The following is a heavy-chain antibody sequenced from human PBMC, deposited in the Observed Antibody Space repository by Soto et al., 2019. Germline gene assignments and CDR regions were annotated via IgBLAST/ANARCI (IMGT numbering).Heavy chain of an antibody. CDR2: MYNSGST. CDR3: ARWFDP. V-gene: IGHV4-31*03. Sequence: QVQLQESGPGLVKPSQTLSLICTVSGGLISSGGYYWNWIRQYPGKGLEWIGYMYNSGSTYYNPSLKSRVTILIDMSKNQFSLKLSSVTAADTAVYYCARWFDPWGQGTLVTVSS. CDR1: GGLISSGGYY. J-gene: IGHJ5*02.